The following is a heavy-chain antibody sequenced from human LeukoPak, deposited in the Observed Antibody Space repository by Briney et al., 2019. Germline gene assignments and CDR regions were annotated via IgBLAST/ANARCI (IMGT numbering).Heavy chain of an antibody. J-gene: IGHJ4*02. D-gene: IGHD5-18*01. V-gene: IGHV1-69*04. Sequence: SVKVSCKASGGTFSSYAIGWVRQAPGQGLEWMGRIIPILGIANYAQKFQGRVTITADKSTSTAYMELSSLRSEDTAVYYCASGALSEDYSYGSGDYWGQGTLVTVSS. CDR2: IIPILGIA. CDR3: ASGALSEDYSYGSGDY. CDR1: GGTFSSYA.